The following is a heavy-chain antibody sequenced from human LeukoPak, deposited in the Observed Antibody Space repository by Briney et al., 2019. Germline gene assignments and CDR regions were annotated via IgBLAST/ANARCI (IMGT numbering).Heavy chain of an antibody. Sequence: SQTLSLTCTVSGGSISSGDYYWSWIRQPPGKGLEWIGYIYYSGSTYYNPSLKSRVTISVDTSKNQFSLKLSSVTAADTAVYYCARADCSSTSCPYYYYGMDVWGQGTTVTVSS. V-gene: IGHV4-30-4*01. CDR3: ARADCSSTSCPYYYYGMDV. J-gene: IGHJ6*02. D-gene: IGHD2-2*01. CDR2: IYYSGST. CDR1: GGSISSGDYY.